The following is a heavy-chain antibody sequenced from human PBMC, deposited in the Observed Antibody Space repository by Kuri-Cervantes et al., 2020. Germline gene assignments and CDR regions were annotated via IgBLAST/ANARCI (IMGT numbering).Heavy chain of an antibody. Sequence: SETLSLTCSVSGGSISNYYWSWIRQAPGKGLEWIGYMYYTGDTIYNPSLKSRVTTSIDTSKNQLSLKLTSVTAADTAIYYCARETRSCSGGSCYSLDVWGKGTTVTVSS. D-gene: IGHD2-15*01. V-gene: IGHV4-59*01. CDR2: MYYTGDT. J-gene: IGHJ6*03. CDR3: ARETRSCSGGSCYSLDV. CDR1: GGSISNYY.